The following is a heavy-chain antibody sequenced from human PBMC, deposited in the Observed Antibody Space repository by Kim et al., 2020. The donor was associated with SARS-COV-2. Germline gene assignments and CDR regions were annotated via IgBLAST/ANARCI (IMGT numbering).Heavy chain of an antibody. CDR1: GYTFTDYY. CDR2: INPNSGDT. Sequence: ASVKVSCKASGYTFTDYYLHWVRQAPGQGLEWVGWINPNSGDTNYEQKFQGRVTMTRDTSIYTAYMELTRLRSDDTAVYYCARNPQWQRLDSWFDPWGQGTLVTVSS. CDR3: ARNPQWQRLDSWFDP. D-gene: IGHD5-12*01. V-gene: IGHV1-2*02. J-gene: IGHJ5*02.